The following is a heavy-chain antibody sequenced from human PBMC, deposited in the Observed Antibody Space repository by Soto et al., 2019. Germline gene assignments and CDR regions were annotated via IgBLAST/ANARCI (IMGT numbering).Heavy chain of an antibody. J-gene: IGHJ4*02. V-gene: IGHV3-64*01. Sequence: GGSLRLSCAASGFTFSSYAMHWVRQAPGKGLEYVSAISSNGGSTYYANSVKGRFTISRDNSKNTLYLQMGSLRAEDMAVYYCARGDSNSWYYFDYWGQGTLVTVSS. CDR2: ISSNGGST. D-gene: IGHD6-13*01. CDR3: ARGDSNSWYYFDY. CDR1: GFTFSSYA.